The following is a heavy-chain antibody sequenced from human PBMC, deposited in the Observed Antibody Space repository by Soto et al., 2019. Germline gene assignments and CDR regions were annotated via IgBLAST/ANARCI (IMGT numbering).Heavy chain of an antibody. V-gene: IGHV5-10-1*01. CDR3: ASRFDYGDYYYYGMDV. CDR2: IDPSDSYT. CDR1: GYSFTSYW. Sequence: GESLKISCKGSGYSFTSYWISWVRQMPGKSLEWMGRIDPSDSYTNYSPSFQGHVTISADKSISTAYLQWSSLKASDTAMYYCASRFDYGDYYYYGMDVWGQGTTVTVSS. J-gene: IGHJ6*02. D-gene: IGHD4-17*01.